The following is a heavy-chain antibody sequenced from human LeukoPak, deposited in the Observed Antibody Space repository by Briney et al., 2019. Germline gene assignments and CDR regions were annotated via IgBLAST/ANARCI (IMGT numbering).Heavy chain of an antibody. Sequence: PSETLSLTCAVYGGSFSGYYWSWIRQPPGKGLEWIGEINHSGSTNYNPSLKSRVTISVDTSKNQFSLKLSSVTAADTAVYYCARGKKRQLTYYYYGMDVWGKGTTVTVSS. J-gene: IGHJ6*04. CDR1: GGSFSGYY. CDR3: ARGKKRQLTYYYYGMDV. CDR2: INHSGST. D-gene: IGHD6-13*01. V-gene: IGHV4-34*01.